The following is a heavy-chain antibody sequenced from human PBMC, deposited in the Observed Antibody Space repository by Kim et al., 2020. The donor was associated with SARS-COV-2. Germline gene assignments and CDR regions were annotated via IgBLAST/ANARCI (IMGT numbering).Heavy chain of an antibody. CDR3: ARVPDDSSGYYYEYYFDY. D-gene: IGHD3-22*01. J-gene: IGHJ4*02. V-gene: IGHV3-48*02. Sequence: KGRFTISRDNAKNSLYLQMNSLRDEDTAVYYCARVPDDSSGYYYEYYFDYWGQGTLVTVSS.